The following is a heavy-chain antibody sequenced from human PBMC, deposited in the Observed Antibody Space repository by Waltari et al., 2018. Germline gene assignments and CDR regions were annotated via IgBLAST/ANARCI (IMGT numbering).Heavy chain of an antibody. J-gene: IGHJ4*02. CDR2: IDPHSGGT. CDR3: TRDGVRAGIVDQ. Sequence: QVQLVQSGAAVKKPGASVKVSCKAYGYTFTGSYMPWVRQAPGQGLEWMGWIDPHSGGTNYAQKCQGRVTMTRDMSISTGYMELSRLTSDDTAVYFCTRDGVRAGIVDQWGQGTLVTVSS. V-gene: IGHV1-2*02. CDR1: GYTFTGSY. D-gene: IGHD3-22*01.